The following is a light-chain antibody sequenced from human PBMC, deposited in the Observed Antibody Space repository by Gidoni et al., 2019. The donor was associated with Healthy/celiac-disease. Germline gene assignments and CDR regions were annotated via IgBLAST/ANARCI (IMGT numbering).Light chain of an antibody. Sequence: EIVLTQSPATLSLSPGDRATLSCRASQSVSSYLAWYQQKPGPAPRLLIYDASNRAPGSPARFSGSGSGTDFTLTISSLEPEDFAVYYCQQRSNWRRAFGGGTKVEIK. CDR1: QSVSSY. J-gene: IGKJ4*01. CDR2: DAS. V-gene: IGKV3-11*01. CDR3: QQRSNWRRA.